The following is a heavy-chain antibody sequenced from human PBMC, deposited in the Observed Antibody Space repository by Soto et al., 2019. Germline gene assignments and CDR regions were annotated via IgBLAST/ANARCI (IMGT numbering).Heavy chain of an antibody. CDR2: ISTSGSTI. CDR1: GFTFSSYS. Sequence: EVQLVESGGGLVQPGGSLRLSCAASGFTFSSYSINWVRQAPGKGLEWVSYISTSGSTIYYADSVKGRFTISRDNARKSVYMQVKSLRAEDTAVYYCAREGGMDVWGQRTTVTLSS. V-gene: IGHV3-48*01. J-gene: IGHJ6*02. CDR3: AREGGMDV.